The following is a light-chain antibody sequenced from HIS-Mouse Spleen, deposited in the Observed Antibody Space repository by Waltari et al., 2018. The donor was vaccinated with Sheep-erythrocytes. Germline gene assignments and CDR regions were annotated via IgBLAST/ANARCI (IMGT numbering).Light chain of an antibody. CDR1: QSVSSN. CDR3: QQYNNWMYT. J-gene: IGKJ2*01. Sequence: EIVMTQSPATLSASPGERATLPCRASQSVSSNLAWYQPKPGQAPRPLIYGASTRATGIPARFSGSGSGTEFTLTISSMQSEDFAVYYCQQYNNWMYTFGQGTKLEIK. V-gene: IGKV3-15*01. CDR2: GAS.